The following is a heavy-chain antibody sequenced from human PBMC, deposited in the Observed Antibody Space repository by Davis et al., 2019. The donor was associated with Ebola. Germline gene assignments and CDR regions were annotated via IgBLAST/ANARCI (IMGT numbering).Heavy chain of an antibody. CDR3: ARVVSSGWIFDAFDI. V-gene: IGHV3-21*04. CDR1: EFSLSSYI. D-gene: IGHD6-19*01. J-gene: IGHJ3*02. Sequence: GESLKISCTASEFSLSSYIMNWVRQAPGKGLEWISSITSSSTSIYYADSVQGRFTISRDNAKNSLYLQMNSLRAEDTAVYYCARVVSSGWIFDAFDIWGQGTMVTVSS. CDR2: ITSSSTSI.